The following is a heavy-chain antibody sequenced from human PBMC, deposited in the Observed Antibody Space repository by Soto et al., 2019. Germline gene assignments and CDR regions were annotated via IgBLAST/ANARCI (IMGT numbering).Heavy chain of an antibody. CDR1: GFVFSSYA. J-gene: IGHJ4*02. V-gene: IGHV3-23*01. CDR2: ISGSGGNT. CDR3: AKDPRVHYYGSGSSSY. D-gene: IGHD3-10*01. Sequence: EVQLLESGGGLVQPGGSLRLSCAASGFVFSSYAMSWVRQAPGKGLKWVSTISGSGGNTYYADSVKGRFTISRDNSKNTLYLQMNSLRAEDTALYYCAKDPRVHYYGSGSSSYWGQGTLVTVSS.